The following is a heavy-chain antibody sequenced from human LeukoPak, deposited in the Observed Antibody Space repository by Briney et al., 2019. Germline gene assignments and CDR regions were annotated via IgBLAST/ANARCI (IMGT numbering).Heavy chain of an antibody. CDR3: AGRHYYQSTSPWDY. Sequence: PSETLSLTCTVSGASISSYYWSWIRQSPGKGLEWIGYIYYRGRTNYNSSLKSRVTISIDTSKSQFSLNLSSVTAADTAVYYCAGRHYYQSTSPWDYWGQGILVTVAS. CDR1: GASISSYY. CDR2: IYYRGRT. V-gene: IGHV4-59*08. J-gene: IGHJ4*02. D-gene: IGHD3-22*01.